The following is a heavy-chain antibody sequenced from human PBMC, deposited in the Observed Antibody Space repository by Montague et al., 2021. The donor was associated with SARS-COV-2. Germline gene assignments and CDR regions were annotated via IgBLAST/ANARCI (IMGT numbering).Heavy chain of an antibody. V-gene: IGHV3-30*04. CDR2: ISYEGSNT. J-gene: IGHJ6*02. CDR1: GFIFTNYP. CDR3: ARDLGFYGMDV. Sequence: SLRLSCAASGFIFTNYPMHWVRQAPAKGLEWVAVISYEGSNTYYADSVRGRFTISRDFSKNTLYPQMNSLRAEDTAVYYCARDLGFYGMDVWGQGTTVTVSS.